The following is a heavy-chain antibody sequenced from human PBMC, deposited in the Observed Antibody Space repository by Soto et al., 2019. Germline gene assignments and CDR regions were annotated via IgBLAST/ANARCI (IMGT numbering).Heavy chain of an antibody. J-gene: IGHJ6*02. CDR1: GFTFNNYG. CDR2: ISYDGSNK. D-gene: IGHD2-2*01. V-gene: IGHV3-30*18. CDR3: AKQLGYCSSTSCRDYYYGMDV. Sequence: GGSLRLSCAASGFTFNNYGMHWVRQAPGKGLEWVAVISYDGSNKYYADSVKGRLTISRDNSRNTLYLQMSSLKAEDTAVYYCAKQLGYCSSTSCRDYYYGMDVWGQGTTVTVSS.